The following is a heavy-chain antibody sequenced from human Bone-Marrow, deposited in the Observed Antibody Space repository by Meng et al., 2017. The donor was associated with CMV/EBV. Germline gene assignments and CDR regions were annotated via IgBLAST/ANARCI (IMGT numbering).Heavy chain of an antibody. CDR3: ARASGVGSGSYYNPYYYYSYGMDV. J-gene: IGHJ6*02. Sequence: ASVKVSCKASGYTFTSYGISWVRQAPGQGLEWMGWISAYNGNTNYAQKLQGRVTMTTDTSTSTAYMELSSLRSDDTAVYYCARASGVGSGSYYNPYYYYSYGMDVWGQGTTVTVSS. V-gene: IGHV1-18*01. CDR2: ISAYNGNT. CDR1: GYTFTSYG. D-gene: IGHD3-10*01.